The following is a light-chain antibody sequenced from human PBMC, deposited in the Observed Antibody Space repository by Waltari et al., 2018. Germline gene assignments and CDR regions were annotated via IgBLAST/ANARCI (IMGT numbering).Light chain of an antibody. CDR1: QSLLHSNGYNY. Sequence: DIVMTQSPLSLPVTPGEPASISCRSSQSLLHSNGYNYLDWYLQKPGQSPQFLIYLGSNRASGVPDRFSGSGSGTDFTLKISRVEAEDVGVYYCMQALQTPYTFGQETKLEIK. CDR3: MQALQTPYT. J-gene: IGKJ2*01. CDR2: LGS. V-gene: IGKV2-28*01.